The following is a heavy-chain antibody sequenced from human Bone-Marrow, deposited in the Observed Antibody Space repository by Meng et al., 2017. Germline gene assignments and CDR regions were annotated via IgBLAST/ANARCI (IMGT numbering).Heavy chain of an antibody. CDR2: INSDGSST. Sequence: GESLKISCAASGVTFSYYWMHWVRQAPGKGLVWVSRINSDGSSTSYADSVKGRFTISRDNAKNTLYLQMNSLRAEDTAVYYCARSIEYYYDSSGYYYYYYYYGMDVWGQGTTVTVSS. V-gene: IGHV3-74*01. D-gene: IGHD3-22*01. CDR1: GVTFSYYW. J-gene: IGHJ6*02. CDR3: ARSIEYYYDSSGYYYYYYYYGMDV.